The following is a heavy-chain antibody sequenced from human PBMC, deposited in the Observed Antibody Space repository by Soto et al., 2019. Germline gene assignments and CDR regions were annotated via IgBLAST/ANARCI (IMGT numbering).Heavy chain of an antibody. D-gene: IGHD3-10*01. CDR2: TSGSGGST. V-gene: IGHV3-23*01. CDR1: GFTFSSYA. Sequence: EVQLLESGGGLVQPGGSLRLSCAASGFTFSSYAMSWVRQAPGKGLEWVSATSGSGGSTFYADSVKGRFTNSRDNSKTTLYLQMNSLRADDTAIYYCAKGGFGDRPWHWFDPWGQGTLVTVSS. J-gene: IGHJ5*02. CDR3: AKGGFGDRPWHWFDP.